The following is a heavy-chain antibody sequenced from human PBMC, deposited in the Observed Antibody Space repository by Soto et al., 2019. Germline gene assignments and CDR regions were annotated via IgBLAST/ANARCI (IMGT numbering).Heavy chain of an antibody. J-gene: IGHJ4*02. CDR1: VGSISSGDYY. V-gene: IGHV4-30-4*01. CDR3: ARVGWFGATTIDY. Sequence: QVQLQESGPGLVKPSQTLSLPCTVSVGSISSGDYYWSWIRQPPGKGLEWIGYIYYSGSTYYNPSLKSRVTISVDTYKNQFSLKLSSVTAADTAVYYCARVGWFGATTIDYWGQGTLVTVSS. D-gene: IGHD3-10*01. CDR2: IYYSGST.